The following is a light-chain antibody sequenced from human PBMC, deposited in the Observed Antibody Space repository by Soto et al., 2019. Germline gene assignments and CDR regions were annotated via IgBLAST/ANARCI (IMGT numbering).Light chain of an antibody. CDR2: DVS. CDR3: CSYAGGPYV. Sequence: QSALTQPRSVSGSPGQSVAISCTGSSSDVGGYNYVSWYQQHPGKAPKVMIYDVSKRPSGVPDCFSGSKSGDTASLTITGLQAEDEADYYCCSYAGGPYVFGTGTKVTVL. CDR1: SSDVGGYNY. V-gene: IGLV2-11*01. J-gene: IGLJ1*01.